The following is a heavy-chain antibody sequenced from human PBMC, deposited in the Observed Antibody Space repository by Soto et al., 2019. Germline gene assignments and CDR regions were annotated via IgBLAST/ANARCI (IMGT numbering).Heavy chain of an antibody. D-gene: IGHD5-18*01. J-gene: IGHJ6*02. Sequence: GVSVKVSCKSSGYIFVNYGIAWVRHAPGPGLEWMGWISPYTGDTHSATKVQGRLTMTTDTPTSTAYMDMGSLTSADTAVYYCARVKTAMVLPVEVFHFYSGLDVWGQGTTVTVSS. V-gene: IGHV1-18*01. CDR1: GYIFVNYG. CDR2: ISPYTGDT. CDR3: ARVKTAMVLPVEVFHFYSGLDV.